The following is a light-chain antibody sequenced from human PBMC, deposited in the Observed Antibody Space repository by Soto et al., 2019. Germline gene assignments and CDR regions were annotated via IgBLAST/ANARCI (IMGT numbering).Light chain of an antibody. V-gene: IGLV1-40*01. Sequence: QAVVTQPPSVSGAPGQGVTISCTGGSSNIGANYDVHWYQQLPGTAPKVLIYGNSNRPSGVPDRFSGSKSGTSASLAITGLQVEDEADYYCQSYDSSLRNVIFGGGTKVT. CDR3: QSYDSSLRNVI. J-gene: IGLJ2*01. CDR2: GNS. CDR1: SSNIGANYD.